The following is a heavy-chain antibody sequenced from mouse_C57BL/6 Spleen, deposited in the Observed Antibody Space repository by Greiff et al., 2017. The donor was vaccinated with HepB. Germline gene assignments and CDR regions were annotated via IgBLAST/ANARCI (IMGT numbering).Heavy chain of an antibody. CDR3: ARQGNYGSFDY. CDR2: IHPNSGST. Sequence: QVQLKQPGAELVKPGASVKLSCKASGYTFTSYWMHWVKQRPGQGLEWIGMIHPNSGSTNYNEKFKSKATLTVDKSSSTAYMQLSSLTSEDSAVYYWARQGNYGSFDYWGQGTTLTVSS. V-gene: IGHV1-64*01. CDR1: GYTFTSYW. J-gene: IGHJ2*01. D-gene: IGHD2-2*01.